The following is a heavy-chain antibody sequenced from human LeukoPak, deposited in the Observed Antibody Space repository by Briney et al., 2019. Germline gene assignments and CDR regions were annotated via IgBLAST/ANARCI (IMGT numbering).Heavy chain of an antibody. CDR1: GGSFSGYY. D-gene: IGHD3-10*01. Sequence: SXXLSLTCAVYGGSFSGYYWRWIRQPPGKGLEWIGEINHSGSTNYNPALKRRVTISVDTSKKKFSLKLSSVTAADTAVYYCARNWVYGSWKIDYWGQGTLVTVSS. CDR2: INHSGST. V-gene: IGHV4-34*01. J-gene: IGHJ4*02. CDR3: ARNWVYGSWKIDY.